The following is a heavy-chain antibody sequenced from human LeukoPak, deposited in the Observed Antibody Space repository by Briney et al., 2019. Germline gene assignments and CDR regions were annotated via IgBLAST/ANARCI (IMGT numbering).Heavy chain of an antibody. V-gene: IGHV1-18*01. J-gene: IGHJ3*02. CDR1: GYTFTSYG. Sequence: GASVKVSCKASGYTFTSYGISWVRQAPGQGLEWMGWISAYNGNTNYAQKLQGRVTMTTDTSTSTAYMELRSLRSDDTAVYYCARGKISSSSVNCAFDIWGQGTVVTVSS. D-gene: IGHD6-6*01. CDR2: ISAYNGNT. CDR3: ARGKISSSSVNCAFDI.